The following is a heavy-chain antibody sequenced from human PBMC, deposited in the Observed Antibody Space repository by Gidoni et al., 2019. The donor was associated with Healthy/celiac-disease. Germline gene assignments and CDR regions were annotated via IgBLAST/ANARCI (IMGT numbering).Heavy chain of an antibody. CDR2: ISGSGGST. Sequence: EVQLLESGGGLVQPGGSLRLSCAASGFTFSSYAMSWVRQAPGKGLEWVSAISGSGGSTYYADSVKGRFTISRDNSKNTLYLQMNSLRAEDTAVYYCAKNFGYCSSTSCSYFDYWGQGTLVTVSS. CDR1: GFTFSSYA. V-gene: IGHV3-23*01. J-gene: IGHJ4*02. CDR3: AKNFGYCSSTSCSYFDY. D-gene: IGHD2-2*01.